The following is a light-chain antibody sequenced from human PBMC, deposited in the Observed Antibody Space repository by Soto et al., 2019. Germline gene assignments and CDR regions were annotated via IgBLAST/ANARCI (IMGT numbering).Light chain of an antibody. CDR2: GAS. CDR1: QSVSSSN. J-gene: IGKJ1*01. Sequence: PGEIATLSCRASQSVSSSNFAWYQQTPAQPPRVLVYGASRRAPGIPERFSGSGSGTDCTRTISRREPEDFAVEYCQQYLTAPKTFGQGTKVDIK. CDR3: QQYLTAPKT. V-gene: IGKV3-20*01.